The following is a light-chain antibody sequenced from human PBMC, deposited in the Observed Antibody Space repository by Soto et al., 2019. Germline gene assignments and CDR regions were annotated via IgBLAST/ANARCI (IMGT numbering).Light chain of an antibody. CDR2: WAS. CDR1: QSVLYSSNNKNY. Sequence: DIVMTQSPDSLAVSLGERATINCKSSQSVLYSSNNKNYLAWYQQKSGQPPKLLISWASTRESGVPDRFSGSGSGTDFTLTISSLQAEDGAVYYCQQHYSTPYSFGQGTKLEIK. CDR3: QQHYSTPYS. J-gene: IGKJ2*03. V-gene: IGKV4-1*01.